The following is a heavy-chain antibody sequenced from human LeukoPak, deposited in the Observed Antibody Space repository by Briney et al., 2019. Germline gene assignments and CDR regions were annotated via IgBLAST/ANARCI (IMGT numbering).Heavy chain of an antibody. Sequence: GALRLSCAASGLTFSSYNVNWVRQAPGKGPEWVAYITASDTTKYYADSVKGRFTISRDNAKKSLFLQMNSLRAEDTAVYYCAAASAFSSSWRSWGQGTVVSVSS. V-gene: IGHV3-48*01. CDR3: AAASAFSSSWRS. CDR2: ITASDTTK. D-gene: IGHD6-13*01. J-gene: IGHJ5*02. CDR1: GLTFSSYN.